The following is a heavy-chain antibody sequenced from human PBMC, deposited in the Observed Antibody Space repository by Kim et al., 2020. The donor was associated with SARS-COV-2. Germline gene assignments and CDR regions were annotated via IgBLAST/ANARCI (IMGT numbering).Heavy chain of an antibody. CDR2: IYYSGST. CDR3: ARGRPPGYYYDSSGLYYFDY. J-gene: IGHJ4*02. Sequence: SETLSLTCTVSGGSISSSSYYWGWIRQPPGKGLEWIGSIYYSGSTYYNPSLKSRVTISVDTSKNQFSLKLSSVTAADTAVYYCARGRPPGYYYDSSGLYYFDYWGQGTLVTVSS. D-gene: IGHD3-22*01. V-gene: IGHV4-39*01. CDR1: GGSISSSSYY.